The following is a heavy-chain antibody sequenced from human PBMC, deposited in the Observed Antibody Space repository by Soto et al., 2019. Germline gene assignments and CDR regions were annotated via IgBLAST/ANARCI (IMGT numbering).Heavy chain of an antibody. CDR3: ASSSIFGVRY. D-gene: IGHD3-3*01. Sequence: QVQLQESGPGLVKPSQTLSLTCTVSGGSVSETGHYWSWIRQHPVKALEWIGFLDHNGGTYINPSLKSRVTISRDASTNQSSPRLTSASAADTAVYFCASSSIFGVRYWGQGALVTISS. J-gene: IGHJ4*02. V-gene: IGHV4-31*03. CDR1: GGSVSETGHY. CDR2: LDHNGGT.